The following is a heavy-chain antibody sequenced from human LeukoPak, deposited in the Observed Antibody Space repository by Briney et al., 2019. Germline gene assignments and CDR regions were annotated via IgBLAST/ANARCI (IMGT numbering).Heavy chain of an antibody. V-gene: IGHV1-69*05. CDR2: IIPIFGTA. J-gene: IGHJ3*02. CDR1: GGTFSSYA. Sequence: SVKVSCXASGGTFSSYAISWVRQAPGQGLEWMARIIPIFGTANYAQKFQGRVTITTDESTSTAYMELSSLRSEDTAVYYCASRIVVATAHNLDDAFDIWGQGTMVTVSS. D-gene: IGHD2-21*02. CDR3: ASRIVVATAHNLDDAFDI.